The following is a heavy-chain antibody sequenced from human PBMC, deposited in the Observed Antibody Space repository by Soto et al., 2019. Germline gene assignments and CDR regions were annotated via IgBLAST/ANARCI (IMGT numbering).Heavy chain of an antibody. CDR2: IYHSGST. J-gene: IGHJ5*02. V-gene: IGHV4-30-2*01. Sequence: SETLSLTCAVSGGSISSGGYSWSWIRQPPGKGLEWIGYIYHSGSTYYNPSLKSRVTISVDRSKNQFSLKLSSVTAADTAVYYCARVGYGSGSSNWFDPWGQGTLGTVS. CDR1: GGSISSGGYS. CDR3: ARVGYGSGSSNWFDP. D-gene: IGHD3-10*01.